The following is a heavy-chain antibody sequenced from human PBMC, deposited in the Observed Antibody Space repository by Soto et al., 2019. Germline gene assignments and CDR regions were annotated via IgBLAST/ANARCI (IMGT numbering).Heavy chain of an antibody. Sequence: SETLSLTCTVSGGSISSYYWSWIRQPPGKGLEWIGYIYYSGSTNYNPSLKSRVTISVDTSKNQFSLKLSSVTVADTAVYYCARDVVVVTAINYYYYGMDVWGQGTTVTVSS. V-gene: IGHV4-59*01. D-gene: IGHD2-21*02. CDR3: ARDVVVVTAINYYYYGMDV. CDR1: GGSISSYY. CDR2: IYYSGST. J-gene: IGHJ6*02.